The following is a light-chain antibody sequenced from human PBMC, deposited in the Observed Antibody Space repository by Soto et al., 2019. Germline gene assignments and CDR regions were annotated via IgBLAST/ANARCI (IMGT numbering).Light chain of an antibody. V-gene: IGKV3-20*01. CDR3: QQYGSSGT. Sequence: EIVLTPSPGNLSLSPGESAPLSCRASQSVSSSYLAWYQQKPGQAPRLLIYGASTRATGIPDRFSGSGSGTDFTLTISRLEPEDFAVYYCQQYGSSGTFGQGTKVDI. CDR1: QSVSSSY. CDR2: GAS. J-gene: IGKJ1*01.